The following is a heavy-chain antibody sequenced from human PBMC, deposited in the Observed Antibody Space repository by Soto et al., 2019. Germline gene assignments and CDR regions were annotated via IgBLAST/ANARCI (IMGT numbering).Heavy chain of an antibody. Sequence: KTSETVSVTCSVSGYSISSGDYCGCIRQPPGRGLEWIGSIYHSGSTYYNPSLKSRVTISVDTSKNQFSLKLSSVTAADTAVYYCARETIVATTAGYYYYYGMDVWGQGTTVTVSS. V-gene: IGHV4-38-2*02. J-gene: IGHJ6*02. CDR2: IYHSGST. D-gene: IGHD5-12*01. CDR1: GYSISSGDY. CDR3: ARETIVATTAGYYYYYGMDV.